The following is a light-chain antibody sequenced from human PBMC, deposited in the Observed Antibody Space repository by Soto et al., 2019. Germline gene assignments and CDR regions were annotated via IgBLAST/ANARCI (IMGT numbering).Light chain of an antibody. J-gene: IGLJ2*01. CDR1: SGSIASNY. V-gene: IGLV6-57*03. CDR3: QSYDSSNPVV. Sequence: NFMLTQPHSVSESPGKTVTISCTRSSGSIASNYVQWYQQRPGSAPTTVIDEDNQRPSGVPDRFSGSIDSSSNSASLTISGLKTADEAAYYCQSYDSSNPVVFGGGTQLTVL. CDR2: EDN.